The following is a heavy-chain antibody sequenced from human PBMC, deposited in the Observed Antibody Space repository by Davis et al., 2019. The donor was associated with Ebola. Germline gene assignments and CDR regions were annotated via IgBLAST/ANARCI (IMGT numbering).Heavy chain of an antibody. CDR1: GFTFSAYW. Sequence: HTGGSLRLSCAASGFTFSAYWMHWVRQAPGKGLVWVSRINNDGTIISYADSVRGRFTISRDNSKNTLYLQMNSLRAEDTAVYYCARGTYYYDSSGYYIDYWGQGTLVTVSS. CDR2: INNDGTII. CDR3: ARGTYYYDSSGYYIDY. V-gene: IGHV3-74*01. D-gene: IGHD3-22*01. J-gene: IGHJ4*02.